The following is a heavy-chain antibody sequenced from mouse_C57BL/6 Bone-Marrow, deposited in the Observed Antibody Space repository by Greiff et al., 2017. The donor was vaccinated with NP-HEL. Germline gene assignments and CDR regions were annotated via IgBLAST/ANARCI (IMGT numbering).Heavy chain of an antibody. CDR1: GFTFTDYY. Sequence: EVMLVESGGGLVQPGGSLSLSCAASGFTFTDYYMSWVRQPPGQALEWLGFIRNKANGYTTEYSASVKGRFTISRDNAQSILSLQMSALRAEDSATYCCTRGAIYYCGSTWFAYWGQGTLVTVSA. J-gene: IGHJ3*01. V-gene: IGHV7-3*01. CDR2: IRNKANGYTT. D-gene: IGHD1-1*01. CDR3: TRGAIYYCGSTWFAY.